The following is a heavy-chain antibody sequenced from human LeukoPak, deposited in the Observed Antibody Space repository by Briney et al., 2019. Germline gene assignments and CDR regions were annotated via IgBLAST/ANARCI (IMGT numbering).Heavy chain of an antibody. V-gene: IGHV1-3*01. J-gene: IGHJ4*02. Sequence: ASVKVSCKASGYTLTSYAMHWVRQAPGQRLEWMGWINAGNGNTKYSQKFQGRVTITRDTSASTAYMELSSLRSEDTAVYYCARDIGYSSGWYGYWGQGTLVTVSS. CDR1: GYTLTSYA. CDR3: ARDIGYSSGWYGY. CDR2: INAGNGNT. D-gene: IGHD6-19*01.